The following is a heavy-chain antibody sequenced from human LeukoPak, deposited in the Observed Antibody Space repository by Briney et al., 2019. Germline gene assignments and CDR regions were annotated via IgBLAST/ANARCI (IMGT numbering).Heavy chain of an antibody. CDR2: ISWNSGSI. Sequence: PGGSLRLSCAASGFTFDDYAMHWVRQAPGKGLEWVSGISWNSGSIGYADSVKGRFTISRDNAKNSLYLQMNSLRAEDTALYYCAKDISSSGRPYYFDYWGQGTLVTVSS. CDR1: GFTFDDYA. CDR3: AKDISSSGRPYYFDY. D-gene: IGHD6-19*01. J-gene: IGHJ4*02. V-gene: IGHV3-9*01.